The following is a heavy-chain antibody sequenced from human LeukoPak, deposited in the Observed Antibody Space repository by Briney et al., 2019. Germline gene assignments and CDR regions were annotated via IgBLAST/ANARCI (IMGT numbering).Heavy chain of an antibody. CDR2: ISGSGGST. Sequence: GGSLRLSCAASGFTFSSYAMSWVRQAPGKGLEWVSAISGSGGSTYYADSVKGRFTISRDNSKNTLYLQMNSLRAEDTAVYYWAKSYDILTGYYGPSDYWGQGTLVTVSS. CDR1: GFTFSSYA. CDR3: AKSYDILTGYYGPSDY. V-gene: IGHV3-23*01. D-gene: IGHD3-9*01. J-gene: IGHJ4*02.